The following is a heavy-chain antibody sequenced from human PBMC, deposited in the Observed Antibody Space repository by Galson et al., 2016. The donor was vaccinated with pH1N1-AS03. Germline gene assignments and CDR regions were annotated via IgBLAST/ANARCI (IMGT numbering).Heavy chain of an antibody. J-gene: IGHJ6*02. D-gene: IGHD1-26*01. V-gene: IGHV1-2*04. Sequence: SVKVSCKASGYIFTGFYVHWVRQAPGQGLEWVGWINPNNGVTNYAQKFQAWVTMTGDTSISTAYMELYRLKSDDTAVYYCARDPRGPCSAASCPTTYYFGMDVWGQGTTVIVSS. CDR2: INPNNGVT. CDR3: ARDPRGPCSAASCPTTYYFGMDV. CDR1: GYIFTGFY.